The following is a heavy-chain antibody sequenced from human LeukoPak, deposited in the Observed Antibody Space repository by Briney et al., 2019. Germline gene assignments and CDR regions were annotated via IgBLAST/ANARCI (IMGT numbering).Heavy chain of an antibody. J-gene: IGHJ5*02. CDR3: ARGLPVVLWFGELLGWFDP. V-gene: IGHV4-4*07. D-gene: IGHD3-10*01. CDR2: IYTSGST. Sequence: SETLSLTCTVSGGSISSYYWSWIRQPAGKGLEWIGRIYTSGSTNYNPSLKSRVTMSVDTSKNQFSLKLSSVTAADTAVYYCARGLPVVLWFGELLGWFDPWGQGTLVTVSS. CDR1: GGSISSYY.